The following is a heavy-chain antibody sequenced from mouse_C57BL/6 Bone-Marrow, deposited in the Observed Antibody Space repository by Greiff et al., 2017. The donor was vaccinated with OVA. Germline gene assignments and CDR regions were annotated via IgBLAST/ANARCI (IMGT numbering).Heavy chain of an antibody. CDR3: TTFGFAY. CDR2: IDPENGDT. Sequence: VQLQQSGAELVRPGASVKLSCTASGFNIKEDYMHWVKQRPEQGLEWIGWIDPENGDTEYASKFQGKATITADTSSNTAYLQLSSLTSEDTAVYYCTTFGFAYWGQGTLVTVSA. V-gene: IGHV14-4*01. J-gene: IGHJ3*01. CDR1: GFNIKEDY.